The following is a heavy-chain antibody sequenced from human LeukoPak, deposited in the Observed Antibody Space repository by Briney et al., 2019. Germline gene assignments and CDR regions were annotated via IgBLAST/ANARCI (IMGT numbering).Heavy chain of an antibody. CDR3: ARSCSSTSCYQRGMDV. Sequence: GGSLRLSCAASGFTFSGYWMSWVRQAPGKGLEWVANIKQDGSEKYYVDSVKGRFTISRDNAKNSLYLQMNSLRAEDTAVYYCARSCSSTSCYQRGMDVWGQGTTVTVSS. V-gene: IGHV3-7*01. J-gene: IGHJ6*02. CDR2: IKQDGSEK. CDR1: GFTFSGYW. D-gene: IGHD2-2*01.